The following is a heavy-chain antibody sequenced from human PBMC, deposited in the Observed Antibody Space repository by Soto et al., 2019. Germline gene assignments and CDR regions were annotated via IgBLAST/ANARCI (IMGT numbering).Heavy chain of an antibody. CDR2: ISPLKGRT. Sequence: QVQLVQSGPDLKRPGASMKVSCKASGYTFTSYGISWVRQAPGQGLEWMAWISPLKGRTQYSQKAQGRVTLSTDTSSNTAYMEITTLRVDDTAVYYCAIDYGDRPEYFKHWGQGPLFTVS. CDR3: AIDYGDRPEYFKH. CDR1: GYTFTSYG. D-gene: IGHD4-17*01. V-gene: IGHV1-18*04. J-gene: IGHJ1*01.